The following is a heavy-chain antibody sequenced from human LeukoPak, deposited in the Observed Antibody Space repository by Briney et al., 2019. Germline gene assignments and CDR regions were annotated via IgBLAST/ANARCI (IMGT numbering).Heavy chain of an antibody. CDR3: AREGATQRYFDY. D-gene: IGHD3-16*01. CDR1: GFTFGSYS. CDR2: ISSSSSYI. J-gene: IGHJ4*02. V-gene: IGHV3-21*01. Sequence: GGSLRLSCAASGFTFGSYSMNWVRQAPGKGLEWVSSISSSSSYIYYADSVKGRFTLSRDNAKNSLYLQMNSLRAEDTAVYCCAREGATQRYFDYWGQGTLVTVSS.